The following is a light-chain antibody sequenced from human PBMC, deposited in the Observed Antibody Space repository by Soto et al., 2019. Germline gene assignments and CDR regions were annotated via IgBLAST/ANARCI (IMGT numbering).Light chain of an antibody. V-gene: IGKV3-20*01. J-gene: IGKJ1*01. CDR3: QQYGSSPRT. CDR2: GAS. CDR1: QYINTR. Sequence: EIVLTHSPATLSSFPCDIVTLSCRASQYINTRLAWYQHRPGQAPRLLIYGASSRATGIPDRFSGSGSGTDFTLTISRLEPEDFAVYYCQQYGSSPRTFGQGTKVDIK.